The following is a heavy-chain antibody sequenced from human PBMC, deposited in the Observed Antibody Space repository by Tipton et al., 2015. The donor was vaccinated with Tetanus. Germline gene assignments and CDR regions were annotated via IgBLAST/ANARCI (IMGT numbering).Heavy chain of an antibody. CDR3: ARDYIVGASGAYWFDP. CDR2: IYYSGST. Sequence: TLSLTCTVSGGSVSGGSYYWSWIRQPPGKGLEWIGYIYYSGSTNYNPSLKSRVTISVDTSKNQFSLKLSSVTAADTAVYYCARDYIVGASGAYWFDPWGQGTLVTVSS. J-gene: IGHJ5*02. D-gene: IGHD1-26*01. CDR1: GGSVSGGSYY. V-gene: IGHV4-61*01.